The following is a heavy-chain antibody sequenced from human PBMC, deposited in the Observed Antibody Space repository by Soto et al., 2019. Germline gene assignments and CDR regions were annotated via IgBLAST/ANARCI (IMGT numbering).Heavy chain of an antibody. Sequence: QVQLQESGPGLVEPSQTLSLTCTVSGDSISSGGYHWSWIRQHPGKGLEWIVYIYYSGDTYYNPSLKSRVAISVHTSQKQFSLNLSSATAADTAVYYCARLAYSIRGGQFFDYWGQGVLVTVSS. CDR3: ARLAYSIRGGQFFDY. V-gene: IGHV4-31*03. D-gene: IGHD4-4*01. J-gene: IGHJ4*02. CDR2: IYYSGDT. CDR1: GDSISSGGYH.